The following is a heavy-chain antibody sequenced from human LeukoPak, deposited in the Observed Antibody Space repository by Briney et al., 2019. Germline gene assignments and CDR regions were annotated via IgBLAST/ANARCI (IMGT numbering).Heavy chain of an antibody. D-gene: IGHD3-22*01. CDR3: ASYSYDSRGYMVRY. CDR1: GFTFSSYS. V-gene: IGHV3-21*01. J-gene: IGHJ4*02. CDR2: ISSSSSYI. Sequence: PGGSLRLSCAASGFTFSSYSMNWVRQAPGKGLEWVSSISSSSSYIYYADSVKGRFTISRDNAKNSLYLQMNSLRAEDTAVYYCASYSYDSRGYMVRYWGQGTLVTVSS.